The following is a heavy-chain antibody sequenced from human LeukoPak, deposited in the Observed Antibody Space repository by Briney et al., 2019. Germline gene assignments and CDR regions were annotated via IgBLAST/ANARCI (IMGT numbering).Heavy chain of an antibody. V-gene: IGHV3-7*01. J-gene: IGHJ6*03. CDR2: IKQDGSEK. CDR3: ARDQRWLVRYYYYCMDV. Sequence: GGSLRLSCAASGFTFSSYSMNWVRQAPGKGLEWVANIKQDGSEKYYVDSVKGRFTISRDNAKNSLYLQMNSLRAEDTAVYYCARDQRWLVRYYYYCMDVWGKGTTVTVSS. D-gene: IGHD6-19*01. CDR1: GFTFSSYS.